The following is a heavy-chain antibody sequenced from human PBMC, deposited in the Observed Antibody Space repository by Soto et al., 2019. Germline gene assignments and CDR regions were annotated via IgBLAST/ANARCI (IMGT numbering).Heavy chain of an antibody. CDR2: ISGSGGST. D-gene: IGHD6-6*01. J-gene: IGHJ4*02. CDR3: AKGGAARLSRGGGRGS. V-gene: IGHV3-23*01. CDR1: GFTFSNYA. Sequence: EVQLLESGGGLVQPGGSLRLSCAASGFTFSNYAMSWVRQAPGKGLEWVSAISGSGGSTYYADSVKGRFTISRDNSKNMRYLQMNGLRGEDRAVYFWAKGGAARLSRGGGRGSGGQGTLATVSS.